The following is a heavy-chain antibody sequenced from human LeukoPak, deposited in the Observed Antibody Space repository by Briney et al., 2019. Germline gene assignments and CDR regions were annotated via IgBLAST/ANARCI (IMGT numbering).Heavy chain of an antibody. V-gene: IGHV3-66*01. CDR2: IYSGGST. J-gene: IGHJ3*02. CDR1: GFTFSSYE. Sequence: GGSLRLSCAASGFTFSSYEMNWVRQAPGKGLEWVSVIYSGGSTYYADSVKGRFTISRDNSKNTLYLQMNSLRAEDTAVYYCARVGTYDAFDIWGQGTMVTVSS. CDR3: ARVGTYDAFDI. D-gene: IGHD3-10*01.